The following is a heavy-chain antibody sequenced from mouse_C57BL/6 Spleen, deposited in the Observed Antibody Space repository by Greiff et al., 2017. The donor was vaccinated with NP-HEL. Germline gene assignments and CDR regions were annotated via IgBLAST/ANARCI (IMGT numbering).Heavy chain of an antibody. Sequence: QVQLQQPGAELVKPGASVKMSCKASGCTFTSYWITWVKQRPGQGLEWIGDIYPGSGSTNYNEKFKSKATLTVDTSSSTAYMQLSSLTSEDSAVYYCARSGYDYYAMDYWGQGTSVTVSS. J-gene: IGHJ4*01. CDR3: ARSGYDYYAMDY. V-gene: IGHV1-55*01. CDR1: GCTFTSYW. D-gene: IGHD2-10*02. CDR2: IYPGSGST.